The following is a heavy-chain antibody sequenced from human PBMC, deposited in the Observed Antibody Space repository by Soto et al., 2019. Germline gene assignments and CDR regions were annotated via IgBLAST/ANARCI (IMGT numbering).Heavy chain of an antibody. J-gene: IGHJ4*02. CDR2: IDPSDSYT. CDR1: GYSFTSYW. D-gene: IGHD3-3*01. V-gene: IGHV5-10-1*01. CDR3: ARHRILEWLSPSHNDY. Sequence: GESLKISCKGSGYSFTSYWISWVRQMPGKGLEWMGRIDPSDSYTNYSPSFQGHVTISADKSISTAYLQWSSLKAPDTAMYYCARHRILEWLSPSHNDYWGQGTLVTVSS.